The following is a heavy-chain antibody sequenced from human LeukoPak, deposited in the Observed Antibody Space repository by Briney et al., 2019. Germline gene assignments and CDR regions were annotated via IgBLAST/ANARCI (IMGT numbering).Heavy chain of an antibody. Sequence: APVSPSYTPSGHTVTPYYMHWVRQAPGQGLECMGWINPNTGVTNYAHTFQRRVTLTRDTSIITANMELNRLRSDDTAMYYCARDRTTVATGYYGMDFWGQGTTLTVSS. D-gene: IGHD4-17*01. J-gene: IGHJ6*02. CDR1: GHTVTPYY. CDR2: INPNTGVT. CDR3: ARDRTTVATGYYGMDF. V-gene: IGHV1-2*07.